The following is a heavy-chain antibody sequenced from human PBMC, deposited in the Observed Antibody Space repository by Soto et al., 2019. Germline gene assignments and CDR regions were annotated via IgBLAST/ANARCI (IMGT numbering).Heavy chain of an antibody. J-gene: IGHJ4*02. CDR3: TRTSQLAAYGY. CDR1: GFSFSVSA. V-gene: IGHV3-73*02. D-gene: IGHD6-6*01. Sequence: EVQLVQSGGGLVQPGGSLKLSCSASGFSFSVSALHWVRQTSEKGLEWVGRIRTEAHSYATAYAASVKGRFTISRDDSKNTAYLHMKGLKDEDAAVYYCTRTSQLAAYGYWGQGTLVAVSS. CDR2: IRTEAHSYAT.